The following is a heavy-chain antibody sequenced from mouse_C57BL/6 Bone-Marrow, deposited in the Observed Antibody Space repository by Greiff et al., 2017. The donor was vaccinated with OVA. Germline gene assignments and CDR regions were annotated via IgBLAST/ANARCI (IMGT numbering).Heavy chain of an antibody. CDR3: ARGYDYGGY. D-gene: IGHD2-4*01. J-gene: IGHJ2*01. V-gene: IGHV1-55*01. CDR2: IYPGSGST. CDR1: GYTFPSYW. Sequence: VQLQQPGAELVKPGASVKMSCKASGYTFPSYWLTWVKQRPGQGLEWIGEIYPGSGSTNYNEKFKSKATLTVDTSSSTAYMQLSSLTSEDSAVYYCARGYDYGGYWGQGTTLTVSS.